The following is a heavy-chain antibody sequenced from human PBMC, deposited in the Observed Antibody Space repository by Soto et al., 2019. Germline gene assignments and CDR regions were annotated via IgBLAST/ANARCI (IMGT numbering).Heavy chain of an antibody. CDR2: ITGSGSII. CDR3: ASSKTTGPLDF. CDR1: GFTFSDYY. J-gene: IGHJ4*02. V-gene: IGHV3-11*01. Sequence: GGSLRLSCAASGFTFSDYYMSWIRQAPGKGLEWVSYITGSGSIISYADSVKGRFTISRDNAKSSLYLQVNSLRAEDTAVYYCASSKTTGPLDFWGQGTLVTVSS. D-gene: IGHD4-17*01.